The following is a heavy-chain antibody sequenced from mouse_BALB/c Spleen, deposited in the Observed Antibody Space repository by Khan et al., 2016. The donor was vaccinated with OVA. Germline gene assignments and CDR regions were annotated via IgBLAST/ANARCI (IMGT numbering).Heavy chain of an antibody. CDR3: ARVNGGRHGYFDY. V-gene: IGHV1-9*01. CDR1: GYTFSTYW. CDR2: VLPGCGST. J-gene: IGHJ2*01. D-gene: IGHD1-1*02. Sequence: QVQLKQSGAELMKPGASVKISCKATGYTFSTYWLKWVKHRPGHGLEWIGEVLPGCGSTNYNEQFKAKATFTTDKSSNTAYMQLSSLTSEDAAVYDCARVNGGRHGYFDYWGKGTTLTVS.